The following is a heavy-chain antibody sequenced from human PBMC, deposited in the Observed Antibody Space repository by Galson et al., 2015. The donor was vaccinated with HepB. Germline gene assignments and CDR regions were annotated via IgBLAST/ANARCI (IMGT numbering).Heavy chain of an antibody. CDR3: ARWGEEKKLDY. V-gene: IGHV3-33*01. D-gene: IGHD3-16*01. CDR2: IWYDGSNK. J-gene: IGHJ4*02. Sequence: SLRLSCAASGFTFSNYAIHWVRQAPGKGLEWVAVIWYDGSNKYYADSVKGRFTISRDNSKNTVSLLMNSLRAEDTAVYHCARWGEEKKLDYWGQGTPVTVSS. CDR1: GFTFSNYA.